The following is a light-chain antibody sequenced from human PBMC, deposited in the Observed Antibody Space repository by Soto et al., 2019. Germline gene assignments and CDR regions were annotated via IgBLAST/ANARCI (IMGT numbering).Light chain of an antibody. Sequence: QSVRPQPPSVSPAPGQRVPISCSGRNFNIGNNAVNWYLQMPGKPPKVVIYNNELLSSVVSDRFSGSKSGISASLAISGLQSEDEADYFCLAWGSSLNGYVYGTGTKVT. CDR1: NFNIGNNA. CDR2: NNE. V-gene: IGLV1-36*01. J-gene: IGLJ1*01. CDR3: LAWGSSLNGYV.